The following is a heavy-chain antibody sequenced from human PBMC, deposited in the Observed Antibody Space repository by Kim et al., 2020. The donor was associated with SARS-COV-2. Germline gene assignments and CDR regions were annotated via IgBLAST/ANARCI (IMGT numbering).Heavy chain of an antibody. J-gene: IGHJ4*02. Sequence: GGSLRLSCAASGFTFSSYWMHWVRQAPGKGLVWVSRINSDGSSTSYADSVKGRFTISRDNAKNTLYLQMNSLRAEDTAVYYCARASLSMELDYWGQGTLVTVSS. V-gene: IGHV3-74*01. CDR2: INSDGSST. CDR1: GFTFSSYW. D-gene: IGHD1-26*01. CDR3: ARASLSMELDY.